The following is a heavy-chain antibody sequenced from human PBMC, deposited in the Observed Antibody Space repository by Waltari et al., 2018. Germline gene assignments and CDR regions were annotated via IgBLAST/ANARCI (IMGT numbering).Heavy chain of an antibody. CDR3: ARGPLRLTPLRARYFDL. J-gene: IGHJ2*01. D-gene: IGHD5-12*01. CDR2: INHSGST. CDR1: GGSFSGYY. V-gene: IGHV4-34*01. Sequence: QVQLQQWGAGLLKPSETLSLTCAVYGGSFSGYYWSWIRQPPGKGLEWIGEINHSGSTNYNPSLKSRVTISVDTSKNQFSLKLSSVTAADTAVYYCARGPLRLTPLRARYFDLWGRGTLVTVSS.